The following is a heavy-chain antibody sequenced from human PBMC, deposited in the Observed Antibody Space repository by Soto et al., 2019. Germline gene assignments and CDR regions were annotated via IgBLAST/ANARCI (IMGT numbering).Heavy chain of an antibody. CDR3: AKRDMVRGVITAFDY. V-gene: IGHV3-23*01. CDR2: ISGSGGST. J-gene: IGHJ4*02. Sequence: GGSLSLSCAASGFTFSSYAMSWVRQAPGKGLEWVSAISGSGGSTYYADSVKGRFTISRDNSKNTLYLQMNSLRAEDTAVYYCAKRDMVRGVITAFDYWGQGTLVTVSS. D-gene: IGHD3-10*01. CDR1: GFTFSSYA.